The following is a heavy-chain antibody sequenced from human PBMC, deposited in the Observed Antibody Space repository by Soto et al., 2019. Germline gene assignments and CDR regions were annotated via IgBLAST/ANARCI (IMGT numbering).Heavy chain of an antibody. V-gene: IGHV1-24*01. CDR1: GDTFTELA. CDR2: FDPEDGDT. Sequence: QVQLVQSGAEVKEPGASVKVSCKVSGDTFTELAIHWVRQAPGEGLEWMGGFDPEDGDTVYAQEFQGRVTMTEDTSTDTAYMELSSLRSDDTAVYYCATLFYDILTGYRYFYGMDVWGQGTTVIVSS. D-gene: IGHD3-9*01. CDR3: ATLFYDILTGYRYFYGMDV. J-gene: IGHJ6*01.